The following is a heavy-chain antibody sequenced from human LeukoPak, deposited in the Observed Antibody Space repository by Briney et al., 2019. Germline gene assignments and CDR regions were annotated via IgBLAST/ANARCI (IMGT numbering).Heavy chain of an antibody. CDR2: LHGNGDET. CDR3: AAKRMASTGYYFES. V-gene: IGHV3-23*01. Sequence: GGSLRLSCAASGVTFSSYAMNWVRQAPGKGLEWVSSLHGNGDETHYADSVKGRFTISRDNSKATLYLQMNSLRADDTALYYCAAKRMASTGYYFESWGQGTLVTVSS. CDR1: GVTFSSYA. D-gene: IGHD5-24*01. J-gene: IGHJ4*02.